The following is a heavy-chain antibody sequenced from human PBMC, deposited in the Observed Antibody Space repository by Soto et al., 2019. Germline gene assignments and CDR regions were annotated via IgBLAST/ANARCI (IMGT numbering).Heavy chain of an antibody. Sequence: GASVKVSCKASGGTFSSYAISWVRQAPGQGLEWMGGIIPIFGTANYAQKFQGRVTITADKSTSTAYMELSSLRSEDTAVYYCATVSFTSYYYYGMDVWGQGTTVTVSS. J-gene: IGHJ6*02. CDR2: IIPIFGTA. CDR1: GGTFSSYA. CDR3: ATVSFTSYYYYGMDV. V-gene: IGHV1-69*06.